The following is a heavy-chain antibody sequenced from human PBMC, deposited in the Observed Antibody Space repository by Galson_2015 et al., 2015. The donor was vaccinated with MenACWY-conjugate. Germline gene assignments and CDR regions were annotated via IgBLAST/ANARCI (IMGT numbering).Heavy chain of an antibody. D-gene: IGHD3-16*01. J-gene: IGHJ4*02. V-gene: IGHV3-7*03. CDR1: GSTFGDYW. CDR3: ARVRASGGVYFDY. Sequence: LRLSCAASGSTFGDYWMSWVRQAPGRGLEWVANIKQDGSEKYYVVSVRGRFTISRDNAKNSLYLQMNNLRPEDTAVYYCARVRASGGVYFDYWGQGTLVTVSS. CDR2: IKQDGSEK.